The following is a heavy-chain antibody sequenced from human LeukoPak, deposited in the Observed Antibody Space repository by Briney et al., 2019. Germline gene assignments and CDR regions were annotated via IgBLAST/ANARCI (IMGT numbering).Heavy chain of an antibody. J-gene: IGHJ4*02. CDR1: GFTFSSYS. CDR3: ARDGSSSPGLRDY. V-gene: IGHV3-21*01. D-gene: IGHD6-19*01. Sequence: GGSLRLSCAASGFTFSSYSMNWVRQAPGKGLEWVSSISSSSSYIYYADSVKGRFTISRDNAKNSLYLQMNSLRAEDTAVYYCARDGSSSPGLRDYWGQGTLVTVSS. CDR2: ISSSSSYI.